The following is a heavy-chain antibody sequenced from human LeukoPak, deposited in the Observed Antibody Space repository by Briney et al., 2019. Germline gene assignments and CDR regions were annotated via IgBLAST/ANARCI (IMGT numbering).Heavy chain of an antibody. CDR3: AKDISGWPGGMDV. D-gene: IGHD6-19*01. CDR2: ISWNSGSI. J-gene: IGHJ6*02. V-gene: IGHV3-9*01. CDR1: GFTFDDYA. Sequence: GGSLRLSCAASGFTFDDYAMHWVRQAPGKGLEWVSGISWNSGSIGYADSVKGRFTIPRDNAKNSLYLQMNSLRAEDTALYYCAKDISGWPGGMDVWGQGTTVTVSS.